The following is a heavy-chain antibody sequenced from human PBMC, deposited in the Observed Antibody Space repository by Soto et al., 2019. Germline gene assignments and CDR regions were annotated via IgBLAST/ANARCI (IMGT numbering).Heavy chain of an antibody. V-gene: IGHV1-3*01. CDR3: ARASMAAAGIIDYYYGMDV. D-gene: IGHD6-13*01. Sequence: ASVKVSCKASGYTFTSYAMHWVRQAPGQRLEWMGWINAGNGNTKYSQKFQGRVTITRDTSASTAYMELSSLRSEDTAVYYCARASMAAAGIIDYYYGMDVWGQGTTVTVSS. CDR2: INAGNGNT. CDR1: GYTFTSYA. J-gene: IGHJ6*02.